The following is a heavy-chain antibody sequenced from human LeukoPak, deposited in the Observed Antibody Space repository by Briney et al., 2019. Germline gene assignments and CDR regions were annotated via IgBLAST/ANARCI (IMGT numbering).Heavy chain of an antibody. J-gene: IGHJ3*02. V-gene: IGHV3-11*04. Sequence: GGSLRLSCAASGFTFSDYYMGWVRRAPGKGLEWVSYITNSGGGTYYLDSVKGRFTISRDNAKKSLYLQVSSLRAEDTAVYYCARALNDAFDIWGQGTMVTVSS. CDR1: GFTFSDYY. CDR3: ARALNDAFDI. CDR2: ITNSGGGT.